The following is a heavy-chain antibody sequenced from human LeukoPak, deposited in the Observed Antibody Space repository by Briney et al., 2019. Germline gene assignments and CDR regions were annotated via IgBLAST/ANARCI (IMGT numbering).Heavy chain of an antibody. J-gene: IGHJ5*02. Sequence: SETLSLTCTVSGGSIRSTSYYWGWIRQPPGKGLEWLGSVHYSGRTYDNPSLKSRVTISVDTSKNQFSLKLISVTAADTAVYYCARRSTVAGRGRFDPWGQGTLVTVSP. CDR2: VHYSGRT. CDR3: ARRSTVAGRGRFDP. V-gene: IGHV4-39*01. CDR1: GGSIRSTSYY. D-gene: IGHD6-19*01.